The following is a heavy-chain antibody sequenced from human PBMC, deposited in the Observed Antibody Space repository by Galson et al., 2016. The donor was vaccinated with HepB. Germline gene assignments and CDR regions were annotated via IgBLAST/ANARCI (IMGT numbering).Heavy chain of an antibody. CDR2: VHYSGIT. Sequence: ETLSLTCAVSGASISGHYWSWIRQPPGKGLEWIGYVHYSGITNYSPSLKSRVSISIDTSKTHFSLRLTSLTVADTAIYYCARDGRAWVGLDVWGQGTTVTVSS. CDR1: GASISGHY. CDR3: ARDGRAWVGLDV. V-gene: IGHV4-59*11. D-gene: IGHD3/OR15-3a*01. J-gene: IGHJ6*02.